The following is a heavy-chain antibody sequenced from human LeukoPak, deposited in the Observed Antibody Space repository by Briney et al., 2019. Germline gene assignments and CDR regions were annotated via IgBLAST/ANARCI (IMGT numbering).Heavy chain of an antibody. CDR1: GFTFSSYA. Sequence: PGRSLRLSCAASGFTFSSYAMHWVRQAPGKGLEWVAVISYDGSDKYYADSVKGRFTISRDNSKDTLYLQMNSLRAEDTAVYYCAKGLTANYCGSGRLFEYWGQGTLVTVSS. CDR3: AKGLTANYCGSGRLFEY. J-gene: IGHJ4*02. V-gene: IGHV3-30*18. CDR2: ISYDGSDK. D-gene: IGHD3-10*01.